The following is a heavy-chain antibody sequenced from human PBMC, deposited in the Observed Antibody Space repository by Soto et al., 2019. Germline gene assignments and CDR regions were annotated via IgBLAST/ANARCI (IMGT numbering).Heavy chain of an antibody. Sequence: ASVKVSCKASGYTFTSYGISWVRQAPGQGLEWMGWISAYNGNTNYAQKLQGRVTMTTDTSTSTAYMELSSLRSEDTAVYYCHFLLVTTGVVWSGDYWGQGTLVTVSS. V-gene: IGHV1-18*01. D-gene: IGHD4-17*01. CDR3: HFLLVTTGVVWSGDY. CDR2: ISAYNGNT. J-gene: IGHJ4*02. CDR1: GYTFTSYG.